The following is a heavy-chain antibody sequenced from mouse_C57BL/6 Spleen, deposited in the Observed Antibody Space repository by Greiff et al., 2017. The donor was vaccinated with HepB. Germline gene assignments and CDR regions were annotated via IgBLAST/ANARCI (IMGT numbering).Heavy chain of an antibody. Sequence: QVQLQQSGAELVRPGASVTLSCKASGYTFTDYEMHWVKQTPVHGLEWIGAIYPETGGTAYNQKFKGKAILTADKSSITAYMELRSLTSEDSAVYYCTRLCSSYAYWGQGTTLTVSS. CDR1: GYTFTDYE. V-gene: IGHV1-15*01. D-gene: IGHD1-1*01. J-gene: IGHJ2*01. CDR2: IYPETGGT. CDR3: TRLCSSYAY.